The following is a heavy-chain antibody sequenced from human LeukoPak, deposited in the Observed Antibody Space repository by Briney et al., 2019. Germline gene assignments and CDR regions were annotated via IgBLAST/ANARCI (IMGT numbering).Heavy chain of an antibody. CDR2: INSDGSST. Sequence: GGSLRLSCSASGFTFSSYWMHWVRQAPGKGLVWVSRINSDGSSTSYADSVKGRFTISRDNAMNSLYLQMNSLRAEDTAVYYCVRDSVRGGRYGMDVWGQGTTVTVSS. CDR1: GFTFSSYW. D-gene: IGHD3-10*01. J-gene: IGHJ6*02. V-gene: IGHV3-74*01. CDR3: VRDSVRGGRYGMDV.